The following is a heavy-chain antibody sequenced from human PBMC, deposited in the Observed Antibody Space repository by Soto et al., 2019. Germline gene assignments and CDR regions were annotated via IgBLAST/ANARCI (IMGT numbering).Heavy chain of an antibody. D-gene: IGHD3-22*01. CDR3: ASGYYVYSFDY. CDR1: GGSISSGGYY. J-gene: IGHJ4*02. Sequence: QVQLQESGPGLVKPSQTLSLTCTVSGGSISSGGYYWSWIRQHPGKGLEWIGYINYSGSTYYNPSLNSRVTIPVDTSKNEFSLKLSSVTAADTAVYYCASGYYVYSFDYCGQGTLVTVSS. CDR2: INYSGST. V-gene: IGHV4-31*03.